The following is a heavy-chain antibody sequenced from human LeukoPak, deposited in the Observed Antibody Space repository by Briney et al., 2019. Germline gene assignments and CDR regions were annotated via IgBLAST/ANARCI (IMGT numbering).Heavy chain of an antibody. CDR2: IYTSGST. Sequence: SETLSLTCTVSGGSISSYYWSWIRQPAGKGLEWIGRIYTSGSTNYNPSLKSRVTMSVDTSKNQLSLKLSSVTAADTAVYYCAREDIVVVPAAKRRAFDIWGQGTMATVSS. CDR3: AREDIVVVPAAKRRAFDI. CDR1: GGSISSYY. D-gene: IGHD2-2*01. V-gene: IGHV4-4*07. J-gene: IGHJ3*02.